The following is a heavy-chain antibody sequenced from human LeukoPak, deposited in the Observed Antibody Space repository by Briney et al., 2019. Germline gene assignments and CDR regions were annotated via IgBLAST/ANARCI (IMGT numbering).Heavy chain of an antibody. D-gene: IGHD3-16*01. CDR1: GFTFSNYW. CDR3: VRDLILVWTPGDDFDH. CDR2: INERATII. V-gene: IGHV3-74*01. Sequence: GGSLRLSCAASGFTFSNYWMHRVRQAPGKGLEWVSRINERATIISYADSVKGRFTISRENARNTLYLQMNSLTAEDTAVYYCVRDLILVWTPGDDFDHWGREPWSPSPQ. J-gene: IGHJ4*02.